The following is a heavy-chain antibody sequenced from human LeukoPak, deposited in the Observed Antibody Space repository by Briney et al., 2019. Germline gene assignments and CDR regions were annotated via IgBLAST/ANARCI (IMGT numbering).Heavy chain of an antibody. J-gene: IGHJ3*02. CDR3: ARDRPQGAFDI. CDR1: GGSFSGYY. Sequence: SETLSLTCAVYGGSFSGYYWSWIRQPPGKGLEWIGEINHSGSTNYNPSLKSRVTISVDTSKNQFSLKLSSVTAADTAVYYCARDRPQGAFDIWGQGTMVTVSS. V-gene: IGHV4-34*01. CDR2: INHSGST.